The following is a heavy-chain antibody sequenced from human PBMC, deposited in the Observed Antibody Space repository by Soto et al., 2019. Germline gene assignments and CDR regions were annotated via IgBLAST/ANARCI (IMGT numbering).Heavy chain of an antibody. D-gene: IGHD5-12*01. J-gene: IGHJ4*02. V-gene: IGHV4-39*01. CDR2: IYYSGST. CDR1: GGSISSSSYY. CDR3: ANNKAGYGGYWGGNYFDY. Sequence: QLQLQESGPGLVKPSETLSLTCTVSGGSISSSSYYWGWIRQPPGKGLEWIGSIYYSGSTYYNPSLKSRVTISVDTSKNPFSLKRSSVTAADTAVYYCANNKAGYGGYWGGNYFDYWGQGTLVTVSS.